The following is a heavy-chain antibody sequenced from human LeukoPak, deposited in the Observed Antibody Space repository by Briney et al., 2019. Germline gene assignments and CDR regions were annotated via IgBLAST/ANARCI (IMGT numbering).Heavy chain of an antibody. D-gene: IGHD3-22*01. CDR1: GGSFSGYY. CDR2: INHSGST. J-gene: IGHJ4*02. Sequence: SETLSLTCAVYGGSFSGYYWSRIRQPPGKGLEWIGEINHSGSTNHKSSLKSRVTISVDTSKNQFSLKLSSVTAADTAVYYCARGLDSSGYSYDYWGRGTLVTVSS. CDR3: ARGLDSSGYSYDY. V-gene: IGHV4-34*01.